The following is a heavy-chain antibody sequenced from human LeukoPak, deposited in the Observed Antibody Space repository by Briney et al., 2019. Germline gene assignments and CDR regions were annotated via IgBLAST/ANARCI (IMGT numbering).Heavy chain of an antibody. J-gene: IGHJ4*02. D-gene: IGHD6-19*01. Sequence: SGGSLRLSCAASGFTFSSYWMSWVRQAPGKGLEWVANIKQDGSEKYYVDSVKGRFTISRDNAKNSLYLQMNSLRAEDTAVYYCATAVAGTIRPHYFDYWGQGTLVTVSS. CDR2: IKQDGSEK. CDR1: GFTFSSYW. V-gene: IGHV3-7*01. CDR3: ATAVAGTIRPHYFDY.